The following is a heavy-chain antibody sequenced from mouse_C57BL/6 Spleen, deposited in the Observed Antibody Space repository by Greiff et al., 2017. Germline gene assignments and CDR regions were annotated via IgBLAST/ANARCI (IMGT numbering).Heavy chain of an antibody. CDR2: IHPNSGST. CDR3: ARSYYSNYVGY. CDR1: GYTFTSYW. D-gene: IGHD2-5*01. V-gene: IGHV1-64*01. J-gene: IGHJ2*01. Sequence: QVQLQQPGAELVKPGASVKLSCKASGYTFTSYWMHWVKQRPGQGLEWIGMIHPNSGSTNYNEKFKSKATLTVDKSSSTAYLQLSSLTSEDSAVYYCARSYYSNYVGYWGQGTTLTVSS.